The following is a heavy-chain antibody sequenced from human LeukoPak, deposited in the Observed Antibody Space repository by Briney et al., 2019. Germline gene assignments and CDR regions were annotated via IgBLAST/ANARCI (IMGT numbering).Heavy chain of an antibody. V-gene: IGHV3-48*04. CDR2: ISSSGSTI. D-gene: IGHD6-19*01. J-gene: IGHJ4*02. CDR1: GFTFSSYS. CDR3: ARDPSSSGWYMG. Sequence: GGSLRLSCAASGFTFSSYSMNWVRQAPGKGLEWVSYISSSGSTIYYADSVKGRFTISRDNAKNSLYLQMNSLRAEDTAVYYCARDPSSSGWYMGWGQGTLVTVSS.